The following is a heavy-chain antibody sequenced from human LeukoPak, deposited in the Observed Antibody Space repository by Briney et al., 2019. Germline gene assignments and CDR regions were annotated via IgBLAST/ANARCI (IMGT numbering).Heavy chain of an antibody. CDR2: MNPNSGNT. D-gene: IGHD3-3*01. CDR1: GCTFTSYD. J-gene: IGHJ3*02. V-gene: IGHV1-8*03. CDR3: ARGPWFYDFWSGYYAFDI. Sequence: ASVKVSCKASGCTFTSYDINWVRQATGQGLEWMGWMNPNSGNTGYAQKFQGRVTITRNTSISTAYMELSSLRSEDTAVYYCARGPWFYDFWSGYYAFDIWGQGTMVTVSS.